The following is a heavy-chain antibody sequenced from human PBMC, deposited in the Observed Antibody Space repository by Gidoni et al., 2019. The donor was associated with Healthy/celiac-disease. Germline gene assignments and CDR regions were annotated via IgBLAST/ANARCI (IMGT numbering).Heavy chain of an antibody. V-gene: IGHV3-43D*03. CDR3: AKGTSSSWYQGFDY. J-gene: IGHJ4*02. D-gene: IGHD6-13*01. CDR2: ISWDGGST. CDR1: GFTFEDYA. Sequence: EVQLVESGGVVVQPGGSLRLSCAASGFTFEDYAMHWVRQAPGKGLEWVSLISWDGGSTYYADSVKGRFTISRDNSKNSLYLQMNSLRAEDTALYYCAKGTSSSWYQGFDYWGQGTLVTVSS.